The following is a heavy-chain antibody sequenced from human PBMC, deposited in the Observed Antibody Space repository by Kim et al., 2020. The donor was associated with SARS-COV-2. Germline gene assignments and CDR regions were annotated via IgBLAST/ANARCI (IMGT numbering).Heavy chain of an antibody. CDR1: GFTFSNYG. V-gene: IGHV3-30*18. CDR2: VSYEGRNT. J-gene: IGHJ4*02. Sequence: GGSLRLSCVASGFTFSNYGMHWVRQAPGKGLEWVAIVSYEGRNTYYSTSVKGRFTISRDNSKNTVFLQMNSLTTEDTALYCCVKEAGFTKIIVDYFFDYWGQGTRVTFS. CDR3: VKEAGFTKIIVDYFFDY. D-gene: IGHD3-22*01.